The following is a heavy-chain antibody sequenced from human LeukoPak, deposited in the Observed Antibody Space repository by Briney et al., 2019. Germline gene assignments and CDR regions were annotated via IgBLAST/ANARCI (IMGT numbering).Heavy chain of an antibody. D-gene: IGHD5-18*01. CDR1: GFTFSSYD. Sequence: GGSLRLSCAASGFTFSSYDMHWVRQAPAKGLEWVAFIQYDGINKDYADSVKGRFTISRDNSKNTLYLQMNSLRAEDTAVYYCASDGYSYRIDAFDIWGQGTMVTVSS. CDR3: ASDGYSYRIDAFDI. J-gene: IGHJ3*02. V-gene: IGHV3-30*14. CDR2: IQYDGINK.